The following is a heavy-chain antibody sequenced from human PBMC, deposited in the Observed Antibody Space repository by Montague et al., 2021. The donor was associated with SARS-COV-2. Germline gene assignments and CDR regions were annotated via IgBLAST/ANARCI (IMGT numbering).Heavy chain of an antibody. CDR2: IYYSGST. CDR1: GGSISSGGYY. J-gene: IGHJ6*02. CDR3: ARVEFDGGYDSVPSDV. D-gene: IGHD5-12*01. V-gene: IGHV4-31*03. Sequence: TLSLTCTVSGGSISSGGYYWSWIRQHPGKGLEWIGYIYYSGSTYYNPSLKSRVTISVDTSKNQFSLKLSSVTAADTAVYYCARVEFDGGYDSVPSDVWGQGTTVTVSS.